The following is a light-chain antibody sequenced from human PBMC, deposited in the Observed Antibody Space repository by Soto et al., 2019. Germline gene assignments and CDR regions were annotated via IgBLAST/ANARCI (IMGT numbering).Light chain of an antibody. CDR1: QSVSCSY. CDR3: QQYGSSPQVT. J-gene: IGKJ4*01. CDR2: GAS. V-gene: IGKV3-20*01. Sequence: EMVLTKSPGTLSLSPGDRATLSCRASQSVSCSYLAWYQQKPGQSPRLLIYGASSRATGIPDRFSGSGSETDFTRTISRLEPDDFAVYYCQQYGSSPQVTFGGGTKVEIK.